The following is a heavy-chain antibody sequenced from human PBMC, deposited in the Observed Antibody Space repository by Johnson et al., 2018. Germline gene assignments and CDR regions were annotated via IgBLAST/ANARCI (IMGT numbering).Heavy chain of an antibody. CDR1: GFSFSNYG. CDR2: VVYDGSDK. CDR3: AEARIPTDDDALDS. Sequence: VQSGGSLRLSCAASGFSFSNYGMHWVRQAPGKGLEWVAVVVYDGSDKYYADSVKGRFTISRDNSKNALYLQMNSLRAEDTAVYYCAEARIPTDDDALDSWGQGTMVTVSS. D-gene: IGHD1-26*01. J-gene: IGHJ3*02. V-gene: IGHV3-30*18.